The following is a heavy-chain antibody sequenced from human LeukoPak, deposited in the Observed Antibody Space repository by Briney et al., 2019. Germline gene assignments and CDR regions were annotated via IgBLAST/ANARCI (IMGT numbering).Heavy chain of an antibody. CDR2: INSDGSST. CDR1: GFTFSSYW. D-gene: IGHD3-3*01. Sequence: GGSLRLSCAASGFTFSSYWMHWGRQAPGKGLVWVSRINSDGSSTIYADSVKGRFTISRDNAKNTLYLQMNSLRAEDTAVYYCARVYDFWSGYPPYWGQGTLVTVSS. J-gene: IGHJ4*02. V-gene: IGHV3-74*01. CDR3: ARVYDFWSGYPPY.